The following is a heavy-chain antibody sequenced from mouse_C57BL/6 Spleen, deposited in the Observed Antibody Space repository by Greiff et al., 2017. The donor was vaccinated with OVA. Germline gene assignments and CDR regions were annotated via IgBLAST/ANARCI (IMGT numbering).Heavy chain of an antibody. CDR2: INPNNGGT. V-gene: IGHV1-26*01. CDR3: ASNYDY. D-gene: IGHD2-1*01. J-gene: IGHJ2*01. Sequence: EVQLQQSGPELVKPGASVKISCKASGYTFTDYYMNWVKQSPGKSLEWIGDINPNNGGTSYNQKFKGKATLTVDKSSSTAYMELRSLTSEDSAVYYCASNYDYWGEGTTLTVSS. CDR1: GYTFTDYY.